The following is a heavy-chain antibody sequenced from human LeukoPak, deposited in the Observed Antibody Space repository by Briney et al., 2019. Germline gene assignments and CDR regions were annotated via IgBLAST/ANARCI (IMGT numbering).Heavy chain of an antibody. CDR1: GFIVNSYG. J-gene: IGHJ4*02. D-gene: IGHD3-10*01. CDR3: AKESLYYDFDY. CDR2: LSSDGSNK. V-gene: IGHV3-30*18. Sequence: GGSLRLSCVASGFIVNSYGMHWVRQAPGKGLEWVAVLSSDGSNKYYADSVKGRFTISRDISKNTLYLQMNSLRADDTALYYCAKESLYYDFDYWGQGTLVTVSS.